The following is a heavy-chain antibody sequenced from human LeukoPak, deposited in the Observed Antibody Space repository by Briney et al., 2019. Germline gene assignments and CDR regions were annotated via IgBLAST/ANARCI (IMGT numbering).Heavy chain of an antibody. J-gene: IGHJ4*02. Sequence: GGSLRLSCAASGFTFTNFAMSWVRQAPGKGLQWVSTISGNGNSLYYADSVNGRFTISRDNSKNTLYLKMNSLRAEDTAVYYCARDDYSNYSFDYWGQGTLVTVSS. CDR1: GFTFTNFA. CDR3: ARDDYSNYSFDY. CDR2: ISGNGNSL. V-gene: IGHV3-23*01. D-gene: IGHD4-11*01.